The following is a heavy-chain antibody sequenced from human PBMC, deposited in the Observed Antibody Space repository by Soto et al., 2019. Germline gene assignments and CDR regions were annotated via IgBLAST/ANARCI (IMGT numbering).Heavy chain of an antibody. CDR1: GFTFSSYG. D-gene: IGHD3-22*01. J-gene: IGHJ4*02. CDR2: ISYDGSNK. CDR3: AKDPGGYYLFGEDYFDY. V-gene: IGHV3-30*18. Sequence: GGSLRLSCAASGFTFSSYGIHWVRQAPGKGLGWVAVISYDGSNKYYADSVKGRFTISRDNSKNTLYLQMNSLRAEDTAVYYCAKDPGGYYLFGEDYFDYWGQGTLVTVSS.